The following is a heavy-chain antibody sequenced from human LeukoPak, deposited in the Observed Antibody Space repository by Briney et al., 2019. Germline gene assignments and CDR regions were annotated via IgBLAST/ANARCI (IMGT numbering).Heavy chain of an antibody. CDR1: GFTFSSYA. CDR2: ISYDGSNK. D-gene: IGHD6-13*01. V-gene: IGHV3-30-3*01. CDR3: ARTLDGYSSSWYRFDP. Sequence: GGSLRLSCAASGFTFSSYAMHWVRQAPGKGLEWVAVISYDGSNKYYADSVKGRFTISRDNSKNTLYLQMNSLRAEDTAVYYCARTLDGYSSSWYRFDPWGQGTLVTVSS. J-gene: IGHJ5*02.